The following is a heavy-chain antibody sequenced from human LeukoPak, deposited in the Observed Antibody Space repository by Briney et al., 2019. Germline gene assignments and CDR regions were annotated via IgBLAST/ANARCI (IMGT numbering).Heavy chain of an antibody. CDR3: ARDRPPPYCSSTSCYSPYYYYGMDV. CDR1: GYTFTSYG. D-gene: IGHD2-2*01. J-gene: IGHJ6*02. Sequence: GASVTVSCKASGYTFTSYGISWVRQAPGQGLEWMGWISAYNGNTNYAQKLQGRVTMTTDTSTSTAYMELRSLRSDDTAVYYCARDRPPPYCSSTSCYSPYYYYGMDVWGQGTTVTVSS. CDR2: ISAYNGNT. V-gene: IGHV1-18*01.